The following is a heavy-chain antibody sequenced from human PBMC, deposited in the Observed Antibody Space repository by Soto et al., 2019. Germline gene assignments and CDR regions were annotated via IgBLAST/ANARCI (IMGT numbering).Heavy chain of an antibody. Sequence: LSLTCTVSRGYVNTFHWSWVRQPAGKGLEWIGRIFPNGNTDYSPSLKSRVTLSVDTSKNQFSLKLSSVTAADTAVYYCAREELAAAGLFDYWGQGTLVTVS. CDR3: AREELAAAGLFDY. CDR1: RGYVNTFH. J-gene: IGHJ4*02. CDR2: IFPNGNT. D-gene: IGHD6-13*01. V-gene: IGHV4-4*07.